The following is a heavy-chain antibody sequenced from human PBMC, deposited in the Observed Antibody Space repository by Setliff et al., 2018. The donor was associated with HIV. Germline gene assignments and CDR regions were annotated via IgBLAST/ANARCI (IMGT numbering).Heavy chain of an antibody. D-gene: IGHD3-22*01. Sequence: ASVKVSCKASGYTFTGHYIHWVRQATGQGLEWMGWMNPNSGNTGYAQKFQGRVTMTGNTSISTAYMELSSLRSEDTAVYYCARGGGGYYYVGAVDIWGQGTVVTVSS. CDR2: MNPNSGNT. J-gene: IGHJ3*02. CDR3: ARGGGGYYYVGAVDI. V-gene: IGHV1-8*02. CDR1: GYTFTGHY.